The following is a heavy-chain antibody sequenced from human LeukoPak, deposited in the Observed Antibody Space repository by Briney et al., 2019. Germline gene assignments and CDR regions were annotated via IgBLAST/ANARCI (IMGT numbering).Heavy chain of an antibody. D-gene: IGHD2-21*02. CDR3: ARGSRFGWHIVVVTASYFDY. CDR2: INHSGST. CDR1: GGSFSGYY. V-gene: IGHV4-34*01. J-gene: IGHJ4*02. Sequence: SETLSLTCAVYGGSFSGYYWSWIRQPPGKGLEWIGEINHSGSTNYNPSLKSRVTTSVDTSKNQFSLKLSSVTAADTAVYYCARGSRFGWHIVVVTASYFDYWGQGTLVTVSS.